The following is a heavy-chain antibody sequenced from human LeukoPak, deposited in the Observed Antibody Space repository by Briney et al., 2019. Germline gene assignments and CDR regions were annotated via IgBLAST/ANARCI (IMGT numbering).Heavy chain of an antibody. CDR1: GFTVSSNY. Sequence: GGSLRLSCAASGFTVSSNYMSWVRQAPGKGLEWVSVIYSGGSTYYADSVKGRFTISRDNSKNTLYLQMNSLRAEDTAVYYCARDLLSLTIRAPGVWGKGTTVTVSS. CDR3: ARDLLSLTIRAPGV. J-gene: IGHJ6*04. V-gene: IGHV3-66*02. D-gene: IGHD4/OR15-4a*01. CDR2: IYSGGST.